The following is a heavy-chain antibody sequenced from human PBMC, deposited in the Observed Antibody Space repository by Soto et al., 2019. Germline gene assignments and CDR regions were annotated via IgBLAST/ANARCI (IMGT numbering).Heavy chain of an antibody. V-gene: IGHV3-23*01. CDR3: AKRRGAGGHFDY. D-gene: IGHD2-15*01. Sequence: PGGSLRLSCAASGFTFSSYAMHWVRQAPGKGLEWVAVVSIGGSTHYADSVRGRFTISRDNSKNTLSLQMNSLTAEDTAVYFCAKRRGAGGHFDYWGQGALVTVSS. J-gene: IGHJ4*02. CDR1: GFTFSSYA. CDR2: VSIGGST.